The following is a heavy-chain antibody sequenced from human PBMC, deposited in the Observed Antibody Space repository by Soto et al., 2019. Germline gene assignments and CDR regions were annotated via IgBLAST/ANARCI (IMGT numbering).Heavy chain of an antibody. CDR3: AREASGGWYYFDY. CDR1: GGTFSSYA. D-gene: IGHD6-19*01. CDR2: IIPIFGTA. Sequence: ASVKVSCKASGGTFSSYAISWVLQAPGQGLEWMGGIIPIFGTANYAQKFQGRVTITADESTSTAYMELSSLRSEDTAVYYCAREASGGWYYFDYWGQGTLVTVSS. V-gene: IGHV1-69*13. J-gene: IGHJ4*02.